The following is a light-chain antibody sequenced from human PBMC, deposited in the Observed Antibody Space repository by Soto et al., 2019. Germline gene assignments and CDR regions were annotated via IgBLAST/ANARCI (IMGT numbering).Light chain of an antibody. J-gene: IGKJ1*01. V-gene: IGKV3-20*01. CDR2: GVS. CDR1: QSVSATA. CDR3: HQYGISPPT. Sequence: EVVLTQSPGTLSLSPGERATLSGRPSQSVSATALAWYQQKPGQAPRLLISGVSNRATGTPDRFSGSGSGTDFTLTISSLVPEDFAVFYCHQYGISPPTFGPGTKVEI.